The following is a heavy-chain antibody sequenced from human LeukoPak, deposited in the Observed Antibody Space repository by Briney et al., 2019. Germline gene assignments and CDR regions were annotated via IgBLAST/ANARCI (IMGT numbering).Heavy chain of an antibody. V-gene: IGHV4-31*03. CDR1: GGSISSGGYY. J-gene: IGHJ3*02. CDR3: ARDQGTSGYYSNDAFDI. CDR2: IYYSGST. D-gene: IGHD3-22*01. Sequence: SETLSLTCTVSGGSISSGGYYWSWIRQHPGKGLEWIGYIYYSGSTYYNPSLKSRVTISVDTSKSQFSLKLSSVTAADTAVYYCARDQGTSGYYSNDAFDIWGQGTMVTVSS.